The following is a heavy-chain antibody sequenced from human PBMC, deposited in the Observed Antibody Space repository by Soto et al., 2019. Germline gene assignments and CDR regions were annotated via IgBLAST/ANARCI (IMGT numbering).Heavy chain of an antibody. J-gene: IGHJ4*02. CDR1: GCSISNYY. V-gene: IGHV4-59*01. Sequence: SETLSLTCTVSGCSISNYYWSWIRQPPGKALEWIGYIYYSGSTNYNPSLKSRVTISVDTSKNQFSLNLTAVTAADTAFYYCARDYPTFDYWGQGTLVTVSS. CDR2: IYYSGST. CDR3: ARDYPTFDY.